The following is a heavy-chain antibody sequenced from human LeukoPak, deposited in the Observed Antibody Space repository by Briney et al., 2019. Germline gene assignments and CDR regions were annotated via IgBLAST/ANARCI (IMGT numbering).Heavy chain of an antibody. Sequence: ASVKVSCKGSGYSFTSYWIGWVRQTPGKGLEWMGIIYPGDSETRSSPSFQGQVTISDDKSISTAYLQWSSLKASDTAMYYCARRPAGYSYGPSDYWGQGTLVTVSS. D-gene: IGHD5-18*01. CDR3: ARRPAGYSYGPSDY. V-gene: IGHV5-51*01. J-gene: IGHJ4*02. CDR2: IYPGDSET. CDR1: GYSFTSYW.